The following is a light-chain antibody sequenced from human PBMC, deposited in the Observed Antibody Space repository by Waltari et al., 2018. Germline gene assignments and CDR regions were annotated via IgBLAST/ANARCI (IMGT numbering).Light chain of an antibody. Sequence: GDRVTITCRASQDVGHYLAWYQQKTGKVPELLIYAASTLQSGVPSRFGGSGSGTDFTLTITSLQPEDVATYYCQKYNSVPWTFGQGTKVEIK. CDR1: QDVGHY. CDR2: AAS. J-gene: IGKJ1*01. V-gene: IGKV1-27*01. CDR3: QKYNSVPWT.